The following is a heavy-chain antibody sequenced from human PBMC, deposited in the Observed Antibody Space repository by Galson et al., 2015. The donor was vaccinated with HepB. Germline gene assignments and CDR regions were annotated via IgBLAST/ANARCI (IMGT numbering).Heavy chain of an antibody. CDR2: IYYSGST. Sequence: TLSLTCTVSGGSISRGYYYWSWIRQPPGKGLEWIGDIYYSGSTHYNPSLKSRVTISIDTSKNQFSLKLSSVTAADTAVYYCARTYYDFWSGYPYYFDYWGQGTLVTVSS. J-gene: IGHJ4*02. CDR3: ARTYYDFWSGYPYYFDY. V-gene: IGHV4-31*03. D-gene: IGHD3-3*01. CDR1: GGSISRGYYY.